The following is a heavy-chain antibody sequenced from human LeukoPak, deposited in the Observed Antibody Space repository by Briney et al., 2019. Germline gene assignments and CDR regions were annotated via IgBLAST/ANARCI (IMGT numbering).Heavy chain of an antibody. CDR2: IWYDGSNK. D-gene: IGHD1-26*01. CDR3: ARSEPGGNPVDY. J-gene: IGHJ4*02. Sequence: PGGSLRLSCAASGFTFSSYGMHWVRQAPGKGLEWVAVIWYDGSNKYYADSVKGRFTISRDNSKNTLYLQMNSLRAEDTAVYYCARSEPGGNPVDYWGQGTLVTVSS. CDR1: GFTFSSYG. V-gene: IGHV3-33*01.